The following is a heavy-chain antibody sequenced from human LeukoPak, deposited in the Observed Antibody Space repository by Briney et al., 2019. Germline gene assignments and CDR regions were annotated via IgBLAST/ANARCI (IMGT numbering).Heavy chain of an antibody. CDR1: GLTFSSYS. J-gene: IGHJ4*02. CDR2: ISSSSSTI. V-gene: IGHV3-48*01. CDR3: ATYRQVLLPFES. Sequence: GGSLRLSCAASGLTFSSYSMNWVRQAPGKGLEWVSYISSSSSTIYYADSVKGRFTISRDNAKNSLYLQMNSLRAEDTAIYYCATYRQVLLPFESWGQGTLVTVSS. D-gene: IGHD2-8*02.